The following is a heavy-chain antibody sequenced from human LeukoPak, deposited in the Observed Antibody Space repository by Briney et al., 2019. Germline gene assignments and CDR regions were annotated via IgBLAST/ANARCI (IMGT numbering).Heavy chain of an antibody. V-gene: IGHV4-39*07. CDR3: ARLTLGYYYDSSGYYDY. CDR2: INHSGST. D-gene: IGHD3-22*01. J-gene: IGHJ4*02. Sequence: HSETLSLTCSVSGGSISSGNDYWSWIRQPPGKGLEWIVEINHSGSTNYNPSLKSRVTISVDTSKNQFSLKLSSVTAADTAVYYCARLTLGYYYDSSGYYDYWGQGTLVTVSS. CDR1: GGSISSGNDY.